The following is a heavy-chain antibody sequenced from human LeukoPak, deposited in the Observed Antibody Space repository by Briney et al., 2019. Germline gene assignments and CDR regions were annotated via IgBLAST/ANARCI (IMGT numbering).Heavy chain of an antibody. V-gene: IGHV4-4*07. CDR1: GGSISSYY. CDR3: AGWGIAAAGTVY. D-gene: IGHD6-13*01. J-gene: IGHJ4*02. Sequence: SETLSLTCTVSGGSISSYYWSWIRQPAGKGLEWIGRIYTGGSTNYNPSLKSRVTMSVDTSKNQFSLKLSSVTAADTAVYYCAGWGIAAAGTVYWGQGTLVTVSS. CDR2: IYTGGST.